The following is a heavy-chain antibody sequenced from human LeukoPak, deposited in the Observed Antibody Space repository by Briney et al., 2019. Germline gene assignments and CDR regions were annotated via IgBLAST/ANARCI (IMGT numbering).Heavy chain of an antibody. CDR1: GFTFSSFG. CDR2: ISYDGSNK. D-gene: IGHD6-13*01. J-gene: IGHJ4*02. Sequence: GGSLRLSCAASGFTFSSFGMHWVRQAPGKGLEWVAGISYDGSNKYFADSVQGRFTISRDNSKNTLYLQMNSLRAEDTAVYYCARGRGSSWYLHWGQGTLVTVSS. V-gene: IGHV3-30*03. CDR3: ARGRGSSWYLH.